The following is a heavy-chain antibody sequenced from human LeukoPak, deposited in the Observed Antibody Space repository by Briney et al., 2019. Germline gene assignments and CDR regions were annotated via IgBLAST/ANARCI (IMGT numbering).Heavy chain of an antibody. CDR1: GFTFSSYW. Sequence: GGSLRLSCAASGFTFSSYWMSWVRQAPGKGLEWVANIKQDGSEKYYVDSVKGRFTISRDNAKNSLFLQMNSLRAEDTAVYYCASLQTDPTIVNGFWGQGTLVTVSS. CDR3: ASLQTDPTIVNGF. J-gene: IGHJ4*02. D-gene: IGHD5-24*01. V-gene: IGHV3-7*01. CDR2: IKQDGSEK.